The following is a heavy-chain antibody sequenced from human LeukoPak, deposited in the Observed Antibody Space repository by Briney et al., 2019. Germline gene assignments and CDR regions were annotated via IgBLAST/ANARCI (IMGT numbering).Heavy chain of an antibody. J-gene: IGHJ4*02. Sequence: GRSLRLSCAASGFTFSSYAMHWVRQAPGKGLEWVAVIWYDGSNKYYADSVKGRFSISRDNSKNTLYLQMNSLRAEDTAVYYCARWVGAAGFDYWGQGTLVTVSS. CDR2: IWYDGSNK. CDR1: GFTFSSYA. D-gene: IGHD2-15*01. CDR3: ARWVGAAGFDY. V-gene: IGHV3-33*08.